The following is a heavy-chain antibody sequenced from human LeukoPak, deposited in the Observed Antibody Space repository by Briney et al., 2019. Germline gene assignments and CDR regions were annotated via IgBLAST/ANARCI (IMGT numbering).Heavy chain of an antibody. CDR3: ARVLGRYYYDSSGYPMRIPGDAFDI. J-gene: IGHJ3*02. V-gene: IGHV4-59*01. D-gene: IGHD3-22*01. CDR2: IYYSGST. CDR1: GGSISSYY. Sequence: PSETLSLTCTVSGGSISSYYWSWIRQPPGKGLEWIGYIYYSGSTNYNPSLKSRVTISVDTSKNQFSLKLSSVTAADTGVYYCARVLGRYYYDSSGYPMRIPGDAFDIWGQGTMVTVSS.